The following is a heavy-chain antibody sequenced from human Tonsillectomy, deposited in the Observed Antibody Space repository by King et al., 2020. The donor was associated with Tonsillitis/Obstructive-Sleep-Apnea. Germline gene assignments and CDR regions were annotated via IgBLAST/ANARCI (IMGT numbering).Heavy chain of an antibody. CDR3: ARGTDYIPVAGD. D-gene: IGHD6-19*01. J-gene: IGHJ4*02. Sequence: QLVQSGAEVKKPGASVKVSCKASGYTFTGYYMHWVRQAPGQGLEWMGRINPNSGGTNYAQKFQGRVTMTRDTSISTAYMEVTRLRSDDTAVYYWARGTDYIPVAGDWGQGTLVTVSS. CDR2: INPNSGGT. V-gene: IGHV1-2*06. CDR1: GYTFTGYY.